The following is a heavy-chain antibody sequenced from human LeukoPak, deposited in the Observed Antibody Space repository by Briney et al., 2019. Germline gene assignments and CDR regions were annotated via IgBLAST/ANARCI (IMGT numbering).Heavy chain of an antibody. J-gene: IGHJ4*02. Sequence: ASVKVSCKASGYTFTGYYMHWVRQAPGQGLEWMGWFNPESGGTSQAQKFQGRVTMTRDTSINTAYMELSRLRSDDTAVYYCARDYETLELRSPLWWGQGTLVTVSS. CDR3: ARDYETLELRSPLW. V-gene: IGHV1-2*02. D-gene: IGHD3-3*01. CDR1: GYTFTGYY. CDR2: FNPESGGT.